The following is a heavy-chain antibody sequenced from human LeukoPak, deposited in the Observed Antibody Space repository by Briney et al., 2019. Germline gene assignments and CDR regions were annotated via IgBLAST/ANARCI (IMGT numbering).Heavy chain of an antibody. CDR2: ISGSGSST. D-gene: IGHD6-13*01. CDR1: GFTFSSFA. V-gene: IGHV3-23*01. J-gene: IGHJ4*02. Sequence: PGGSLRLSCAASGFTFSSFAMSWVRQAPGKGLEWVSAISGSGSSTCYADSVKGRFTISRDSSKNTLYLQMNSLRAEDTAVYYCAKIPSSWYYFDQWGQGTLVTVSS. CDR3: AKIPSSWYYFDQ.